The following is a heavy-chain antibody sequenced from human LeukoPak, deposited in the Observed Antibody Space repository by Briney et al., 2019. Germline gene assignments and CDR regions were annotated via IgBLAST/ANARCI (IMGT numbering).Heavy chain of an antibody. J-gene: IGHJ4*02. V-gene: IGHV1-2*02. CDR2: INPNSGGT. D-gene: IGHD4-17*01. CDR1: GYSFNDKY. Sequence: GASVKVSCKASGYSFNDKYLHWVRQAPGQGLEWMGSINPNSGGTNYAQKFQGRVTMTRDTSISTAYMELSRLRSDDTAVYYCARDNEPLGDGDYTWDYWGQGTLVTVSS. CDR3: ARDNEPLGDGDYTWDY.